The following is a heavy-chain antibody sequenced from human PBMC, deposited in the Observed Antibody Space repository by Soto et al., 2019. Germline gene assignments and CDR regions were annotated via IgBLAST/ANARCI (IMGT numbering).Heavy chain of an antibody. Sequence: QVQLQESGPGLVKPSETLSLTCTVSGGSINSYYWSWIRQAPGKGLEWIGYIYYSGSTNYNPSLKSRVTISVDTSTNQFSLNLSSVPAADTAVFYCARHRGGSSGFDYWGQGTLVTVSS. D-gene: IGHD6-6*01. CDR2: IYYSGST. CDR3: ARHRGGSSGFDY. CDR1: GGSINSYY. V-gene: IGHV4-59*08. J-gene: IGHJ4*02.